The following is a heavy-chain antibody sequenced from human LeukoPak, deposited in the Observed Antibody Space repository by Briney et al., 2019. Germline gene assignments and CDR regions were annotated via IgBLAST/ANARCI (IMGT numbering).Heavy chain of an antibody. V-gene: IGHV1-46*01. D-gene: IGHD2-15*01. CDR3: ARDGYCSGGSCYSALGY. J-gene: IGHJ4*02. Sequence: GGSLKLSCAASGFTFSGSAMHWVRQAPGQGLEWMGIINPSGGSTSYAQKFQGRVTMTRDMSTSTVYMELSSLRSEDTAVYYCARDGYCSGGSCYSALGYWGQGTLVTVSS. CDR1: GFTFSGSA. CDR2: INPSGGST.